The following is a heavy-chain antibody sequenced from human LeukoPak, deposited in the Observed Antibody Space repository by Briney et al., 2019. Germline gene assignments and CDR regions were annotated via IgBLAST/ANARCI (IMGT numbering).Heavy chain of an antibody. CDR2: ISSSGGTT. J-gene: IGHJ4*02. CDR3: AKGTTIFGVATEFDY. V-gene: IGHV3-23*01. Sequence: PRGSLRLSCAASGFTFSTYAVNWVRQAPGKGLEWVSAISSSGGTTYYADSVKGRFSISRDNSKNTLYLRMNSLRAEDTAVYYCAKGTTIFGVATEFDYWGQGTLVTVSS. D-gene: IGHD3-3*01. CDR1: GFTFSTYA.